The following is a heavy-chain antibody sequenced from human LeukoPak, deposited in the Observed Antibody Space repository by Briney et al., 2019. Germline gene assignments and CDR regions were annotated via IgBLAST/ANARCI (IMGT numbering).Heavy chain of an antibody. D-gene: IGHD1-26*01. CDR3: ARDGGWGSALS. CDR2: IYYSGST. CDR1: GGSISSSSYY. Sequence: PSETLSLTCTVSGGSISSSSYYWGWIRQPPGKGLEWIGSIYYSGSTYYNPSLKSRVTISVDTSKNQFSLKLSSVTAADTAVYYCARDGGWGSALSWGQGTLVTVSS. V-gene: IGHV4-39*07. J-gene: IGHJ4*02.